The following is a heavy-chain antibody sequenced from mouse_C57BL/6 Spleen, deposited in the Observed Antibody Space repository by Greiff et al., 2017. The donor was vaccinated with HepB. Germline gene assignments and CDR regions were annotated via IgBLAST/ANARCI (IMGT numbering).Heavy chain of an antibody. CDR3: ARNSRGSYSNYGCAMDY. Sequence: VMLVESGPGLVQPSQSLSITCTVSGFSLTSYGVHWVRQSPGKGLEWLGVIWSGGSTDYNAAFISRLSISKDNSKSQVFFKMNSLQADDTAIYYCARNSRGSYSNYGCAMDYWGQGTSVTVSS. D-gene: IGHD2-5*01. V-gene: IGHV2-2*01. J-gene: IGHJ4*01. CDR1: GFSLTSYG. CDR2: IWSGGST.